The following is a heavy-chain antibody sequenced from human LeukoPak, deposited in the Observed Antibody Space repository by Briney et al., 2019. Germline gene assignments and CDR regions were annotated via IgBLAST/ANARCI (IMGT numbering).Heavy chain of an antibody. J-gene: IGHJ3*01. CDR3: ASLSSGPAFDV. D-gene: IGHD3-22*01. CDR1: GAHISNYY. CDR2: LHASEST. Sequence: SETLSLTCTVSGAHISNYYWTWVRQSAAQELEWIGRLHASESTIYNPSLKSRVTMSIDTSKDQLSLTLTSVTAADSGVYYCASLSSGPAFDVWGQGTGVNV. V-gene: IGHV4-4*07.